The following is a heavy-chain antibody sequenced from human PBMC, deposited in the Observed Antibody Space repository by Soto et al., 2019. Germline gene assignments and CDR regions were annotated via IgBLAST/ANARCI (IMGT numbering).Heavy chain of an antibody. CDR2: IYYSGST. D-gene: IGHD1-20*01. Sequence: QVQLQESGPGLVKPSQTLSLTCTVSGGSISSGGYYWSWIRQHPGKGLEGIGYIYYSGSTYYNPSLNGQVTHPLDTSKNKFSLKLSSVPAADTAVYYCARVYERTGWYFDLWGRGTLVTVSS. CDR1: GGSISSGGYY. CDR3: ARVYERTGWYFDL. V-gene: IGHV4-31*01. J-gene: IGHJ2*01.